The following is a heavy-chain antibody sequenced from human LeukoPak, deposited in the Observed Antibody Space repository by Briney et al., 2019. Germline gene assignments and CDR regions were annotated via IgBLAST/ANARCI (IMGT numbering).Heavy chain of an antibody. CDR2: MNPNSGNT. Sequence: ASVKVSCKASGYTFTSYDINWVRQATGQGLEWMGWMNPNSGNTGYAQKFQGRVTMTRNTSISTAYMELSSLGSEDTAVYYCARLRNDFWSGYRGTYYFDYWGQGTLVTASS. V-gene: IGHV1-8*01. J-gene: IGHJ4*02. CDR3: ARLRNDFWSGYRGTYYFDY. D-gene: IGHD3-3*01. CDR1: GYTFTSYD.